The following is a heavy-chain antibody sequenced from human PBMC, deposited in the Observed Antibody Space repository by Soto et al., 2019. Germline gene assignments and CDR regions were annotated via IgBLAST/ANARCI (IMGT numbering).Heavy chain of an antibody. V-gene: IGHV3-23*01. CDR2: ISGSGFKK. CDR1: GFTFSSYA. J-gene: IGHJ5*02. CDR3: AKNQGVELVPLATVDWFDP. Sequence: PGGSLRLSCAASGFTFSSYAMNWVRQAPGKGLEWISSISGSGFKKYYADSVKGRFTISRDNSKSTVYLELNNLSAEDTAVYHCAKNQGVELVPLATVDWFDPWGQGSVVTVS. D-gene: IGHD1-26*01.